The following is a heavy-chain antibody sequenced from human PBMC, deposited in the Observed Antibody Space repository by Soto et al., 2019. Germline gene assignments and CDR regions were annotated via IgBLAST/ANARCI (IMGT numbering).Heavy chain of an antibody. CDR3: ARDLSGDNDY. CDR2: IIPIFGTA. D-gene: IGHD3-9*01. CDR1: GGTFSSYA. J-gene: IGHJ4*02. V-gene: IGHV1-69*13. Sequence: SVKASCKASGGTFSSYAISWVRQAPGQGLEWMGGIIPIFGTANYAQKFQGRVTITADGSTSTAYMELSSLRSEDTAVYYYARDLSGDNDYWGQGTLVTVSS.